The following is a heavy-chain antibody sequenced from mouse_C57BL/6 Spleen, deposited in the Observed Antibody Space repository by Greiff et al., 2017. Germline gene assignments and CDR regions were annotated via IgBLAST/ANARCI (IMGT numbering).Heavy chain of an antibody. V-gene: IGHV1-62-2*01. CDR2: VYPGSGSI. J-gene: IGHJ2*01. Sequence: QVQLKQSGAELVKPGASVKLSCKASGYTFTEYTIHWVKQRSGQGLEWIGWVYPGSGSIKYNEKFKDKATLTADKSSSTVYMELSRLTSEDSAVYFCARHEGITTVPPGYFDYWGQGTTLTVSS. CDR1: GYTFTEYT. D-gene: IGHD1-1*01. CDR3: ARHEGITTVPPGYFDY.